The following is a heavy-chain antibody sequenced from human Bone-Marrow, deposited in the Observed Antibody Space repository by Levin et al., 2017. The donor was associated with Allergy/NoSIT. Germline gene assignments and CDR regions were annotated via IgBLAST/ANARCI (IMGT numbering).Heavy chain of an antibody. V-gene: IGHV4-34*01. CDR1: GGSFRGYY. J-gene: IGHJ6*03. D-gene: IGHD4-17*01. CDR3: ARASYNGDYNYYYYMDV. Sequence: SQTLSLTCAVYGGSFRGYYWSWIRQPPGKGLEWIGEINHSGSTNYNPSLKSRVTISVDTSKNQFSLKLSSVTAADTAVYYCARASYNGDYNYYYYMDVWGKGTTVTVSS. CDR2: INHSGST.